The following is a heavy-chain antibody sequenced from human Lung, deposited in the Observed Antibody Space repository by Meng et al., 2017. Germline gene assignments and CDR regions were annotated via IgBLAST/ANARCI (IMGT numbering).Heavy chain of an antibody. CDR3: ARGPITETHDFDS. D-gene: IGHD4-17*01. Sequence: QGDLEQWGAGLLKPSETRSLTCAVYGGSLSGYYWSWIRQPPGRGLEWIGQIKHSGSTIYNPSLKSRVTISLDTSNNHFSLKLNSVTAADTAVYFCARGPITETHDFDSWGQGTLVTVSS. CDR2: IKHSGST. J-gene: IGHJ4*02. CDR1: GGSLSGYY. V-gene: IGHV4-34*02.